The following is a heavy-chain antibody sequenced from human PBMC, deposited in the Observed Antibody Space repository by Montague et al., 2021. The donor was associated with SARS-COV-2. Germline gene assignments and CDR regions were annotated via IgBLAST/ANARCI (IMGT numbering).Heavy chain of an antibody. CDR1: GFTFSSYS. V-gene: IGHV3-21*01. Sequence: SLRLSCAAYGFTFSSYSMNWVRQAPGKGLEWVSSISSSSYIYYADSVKGRFTISRGNAKNSLYLQMNSLRAEDTAVYYCARDGRHYWGQGTLVTVSS. CDR2: ISSSSYI. D-gene: IGHD2-15*01. CDR3: ARDGRHY. J-gene: IGHJ4*02.